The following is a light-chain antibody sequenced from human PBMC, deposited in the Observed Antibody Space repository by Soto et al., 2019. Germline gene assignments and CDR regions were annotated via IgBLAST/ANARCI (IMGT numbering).Light chain of an antibody. CDR3: QQYKSDSPT. CDR1: QRLXTW. V-gene: IGKV1-5*03. CDR2: KAS. J-gene: IGKJ1*01. Sequence: IRLTQSPSTLSASVGDRVTITCRASQRLXTWFAWYQQEPGKAPKLLXHKASSLQRGGPSRLSGSGSGTDFTLTISSLHPDDFANYYCQQYKSDSPTFGQGTKVDIK.